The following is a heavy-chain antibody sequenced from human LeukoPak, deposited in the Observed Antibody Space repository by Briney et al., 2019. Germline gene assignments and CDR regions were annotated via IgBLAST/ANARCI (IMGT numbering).Heavy chain of an antibody. V-gene: IGHV3-21*01. Sequence: GGSLRLSCTASGFTFSGYSMNWIRQASGKGLEWVSSFGTRSTSVYHAGSVKGRFAISRDNAKNSLYLQMNSLRAEDTALYYCAREVSEGFDFWGQGTLVTVSS. CDR3: AREVSEGFDF. D-gene: IGHD3-22*01. J-gene: IGHJ4*02. CDR1: GFTFSGYS. CDR2: FGTRSTSV.